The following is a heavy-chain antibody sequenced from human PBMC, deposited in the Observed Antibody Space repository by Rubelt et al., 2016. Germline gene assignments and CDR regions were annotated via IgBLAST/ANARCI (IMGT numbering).Heavy chain of an antibody. Sequence: QLQLQELGPGLVKPSETLSLTCTVSDDSMTTGTYYWGWIRQPPGKGLEWIANVYYTGSTYYNPSLTSRVTISIDTSKNQFSLKVKSVTAEDTAIYYWARRGRYSYGSVHWYFDLWGRGTLVTVSS. D-gene: IGHD5-18*01. J-gene: IGHJ2*01. CDR2: VYYTGST. CDR3: ARRGRYSYGSVHWYFDL. V-gene: IGHV4-39*01. CDR1: DDSMTTGTYY.